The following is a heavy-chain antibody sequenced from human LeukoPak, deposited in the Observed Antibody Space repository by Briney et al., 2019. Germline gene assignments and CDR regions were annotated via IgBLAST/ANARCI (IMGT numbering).Heavy chain of an antibody. Sequence: GASLKVSCKASGYTFTGHYFHWLRQAPGQGLGWMGWIKPDTGATNFAQKFHGRLTMTTDTSISTGYMELRSLTSDDTAMYYCARDHDFGPDYWGRGTLVTVS. J-gene: IGHJ4*02. CDR2: IKPDTGAT. V-gene: IGHV1-2*02. D-gene: IGHD4/OR15-4a*01. CDR3: ARDHDFGPDY. CDR1: GYTFTGHY.